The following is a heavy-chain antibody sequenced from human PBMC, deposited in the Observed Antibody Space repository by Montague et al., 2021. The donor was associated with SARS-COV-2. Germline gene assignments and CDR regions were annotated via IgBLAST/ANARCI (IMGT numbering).Heavy chain of an antibody. D-gene: IGHD6-19*01. CDR1: SGSISSRSYC. J-gene: IGHJ3*01. CDR2: IYYGGST. Sequence: SETLSLTCTVSSGSISSRSYCWAWIRQSPGKGLEWIGNIYYGGSTYYXPSLRSRVVMSAETSKSQFSLKLSSVTAADTSIYYCARRRDTPTVASPAVFDLWGQGTMVIVSS. V-gene: IGHV4-39*01. CDR3: ARRRDTPTVASPAVFDL.